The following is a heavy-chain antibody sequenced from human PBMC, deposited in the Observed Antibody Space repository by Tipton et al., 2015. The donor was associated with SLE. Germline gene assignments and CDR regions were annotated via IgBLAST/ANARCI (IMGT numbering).Heavy chain of an antibody. J-gene: IGHJ5*02. V-gene: IGHV4-30-2*01. D-gene: IGHD3-3*01. Sequence: TLSLTCAVSGGSIYGDTYSWSWIRQPPGKGLEWIGYIHHSGSTYYNPSLRSRVTMSVDRSKNQFSLNLNSLTAADTAVYYCARDKMDFWSNWFDPWGQGTLVTVSS. CDR3: ARDKMDFWSNWFDP. CDR1: GGSIYGDTYS. CDR2: IHHSGST.